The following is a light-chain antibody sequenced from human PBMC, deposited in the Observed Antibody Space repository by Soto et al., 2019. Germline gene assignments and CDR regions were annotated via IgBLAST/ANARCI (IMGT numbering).Light chain of an antibody. CDR1: QKVSSNY. CDR3: QQYGNKPGMT. J-gene: IGKJ3*01. Sequence: EIELTQSPGTLSLSPGERATVSCRASQKVSSNYLAWYQQRPGQAPRLLIYGASSRATGTPDRFSGSGSGTDFTLTISRLEPEDFAVYYCQQYGNKPGMTFGPGTKVDIK. CDR2: GAS. V-gene: IGKV3-20*01.